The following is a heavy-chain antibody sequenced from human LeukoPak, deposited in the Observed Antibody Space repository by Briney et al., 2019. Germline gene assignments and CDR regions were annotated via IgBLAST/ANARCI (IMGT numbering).Heavy chain of an antibody. CDR1: GFPVSSNY. Sequence: AGGSLRLSCAASGFPVSSNYMSWVRQAPGKGLEWVSVLYRGGETYYADSVKGRFTISRDNDKNTLYLQMNSLRVDDTAVYFCAPVGPGWYAVDSWGQGTLVTVSS. CDR3: APVGPGWYAVDS. CDR2: LYRGGET. J-gene: IGHJ4*02. D-gene: IGHD6-19*01. V-gene: IGHV3-53*01.